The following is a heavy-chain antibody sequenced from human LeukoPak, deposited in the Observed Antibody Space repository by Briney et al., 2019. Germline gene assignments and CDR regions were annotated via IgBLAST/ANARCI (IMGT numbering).Heavy chain of an antibody. J-gene: IGHJ4*02. CDR1: GFTSSSYA. D-gene: IGHD5-12*01. Sequence: GGSLRLSCAASGFTSSSYAMHWVRQAPGKGLEWVAVISYDGSNKYYADSVKGRFTISRDNSKNTLYLQMNSLRAEDTAVYYCARSIVATINGDYWGQGTLVTVSS. V-gene: IGHV3-30*04. CDR3: ARSIVATINGDY. CDR2: ISYDGSNK.